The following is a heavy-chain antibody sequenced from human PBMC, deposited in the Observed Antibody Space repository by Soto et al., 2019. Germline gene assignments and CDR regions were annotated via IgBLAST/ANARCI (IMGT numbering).Heavy chain of an antibody. CDR1: GFTFSSYA. CDR3: ERDRGSQIFDY. J-gene: IGHJ4*02. Sequence: GGSLRLSCAASGFTFSSYAMHWVRQAPGKGLEWVAVISYDGSNKYCADSVKGRFTISRDNSKNTLYLQMNSLRAEDTAVYYFERDRGSQIFDYWGQGTLVTVYS. D-gene: IGHD1-26*01. CDR2: ISYDGSNK. V-gene: IGHV3-30-3*01.